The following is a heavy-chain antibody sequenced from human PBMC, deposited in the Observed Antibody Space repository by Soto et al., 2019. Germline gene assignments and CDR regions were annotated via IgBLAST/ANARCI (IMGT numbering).Heavy chain of an antibody. CDR3: AREGDSSWSHFDS. CDR1: GFTFSNFR. CDR2: ISGSSGFT. Sequence: EVQLVESGGGLVKPGGSLRLSCAASGFTFSNFRMNWVRQAPGKGLQWVSSISGSSGFTYYADSVKGRFTISRDNAKNSLYLQMNSLRVEDTAVYYCAREGDSSWSHFDSWGQGTLVTVYS. V-gene: IGHV3-21*01. J-gene: IGHJ4*02. D-gene: IGHD6-13*01.